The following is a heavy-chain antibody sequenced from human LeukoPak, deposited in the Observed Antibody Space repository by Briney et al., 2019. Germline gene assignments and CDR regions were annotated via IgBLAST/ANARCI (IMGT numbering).Heavy chain of an antibody. CDR3: ASDGEQWLVKRWFAP. CDR1: GYTFTSYG. J-gene: IGHJ5*02. D-gene: IGHD6-19*01. CDR2: ISAYNGNT. V-gene: IGHV1-18*01. Sequence: ASGNVSCKASGYTFTSYGISWVGQAPGQGLEWMGWISAYNGNTNYAQKFQGRVTMTTDTSTSTAYMELRSLRSDDTAVSYCASDGEQWLVKRWFAPWGQGTLVTVSS.